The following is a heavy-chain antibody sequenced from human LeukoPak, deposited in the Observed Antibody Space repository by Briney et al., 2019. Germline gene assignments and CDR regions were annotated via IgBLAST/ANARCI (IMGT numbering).Heavy chain of an antibody. Sequence: SETLSLTCAVYGGSFSGYYWSWIRQPPGKGLEWIGEINHSGSTNYNPSLKSRVTISVDTSKNQFSLKLSSVTAADTAVYYCARTPRYDYIWESYRYTGDSAFDIWGQGTMVTVSS. V-gene: IGHV4-34*01. J-gene: IGHJ3*02. D-gene: IGHD3-16*02. CDR1: GGSFSGYY. CDR3: ARTPRYDYIWESYRYTGDSAFDI. CDR2: INHSGST.